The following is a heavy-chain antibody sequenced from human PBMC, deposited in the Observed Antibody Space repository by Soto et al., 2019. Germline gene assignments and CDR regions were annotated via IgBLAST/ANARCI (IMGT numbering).Heavy chain of an antibody. CDR3: ARLDDSSGYYYDAFDI. D-gene: IGHD3-22*01. Sequence: PSETLSLTCTVSGGCISSYYWSWIRQPPGKGLEWIGYIYYSGSTNYNPSLKSRVTISVDTSKNQFSLKLSSVTAADTAVYYCARLDDSSGYYYDAFDIWGQGTMVTVSS. V-gene: IGHV4-59*01. J-gene: IGHJ3*02. CDR1: GGCISSYY. CDR2: IYYSGST.